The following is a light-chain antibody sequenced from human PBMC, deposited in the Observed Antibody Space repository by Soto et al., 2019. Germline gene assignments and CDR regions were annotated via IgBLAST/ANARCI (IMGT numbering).Light chain of an antibody. CDR2: STT. CDR3: ILSYGAAQPWV. CDR1: TGAVTSGSS. V-gene: IGLV7-43*01. J-gene: IGLJ3*02. Sequence: QAVVTQEPSLTVSPGGTVTLTCASSTGAVTSGSSANWFQQKPGQAPRSLIYSTTNKHSWTPARFSGSLLGGKAALTLSXVXXXXXAXXXCILSYGAAQPWVFGGGTKLTVL.